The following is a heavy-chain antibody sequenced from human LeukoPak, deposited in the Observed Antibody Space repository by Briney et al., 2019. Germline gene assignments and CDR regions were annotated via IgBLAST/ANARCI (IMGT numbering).Heavy chain of an antibody. V-gene: IGHV3-48*03. D-gene: IGHD5-18*01. Sequence: GGSLRLSCAASGFTFSSYEMNWVRQAPGKGLEWVSYISSSGSTIYYADSVKGRFTISRDNAKNSLYLQMNSLSAEDTAVYYCARDSYGYDYWGQGTLVTVSS. CDR1: GFTFSSYE. J-gene: IGHJ4*02. CDR2: ISSSGSTI. CDR3: ARDSYGYDY.